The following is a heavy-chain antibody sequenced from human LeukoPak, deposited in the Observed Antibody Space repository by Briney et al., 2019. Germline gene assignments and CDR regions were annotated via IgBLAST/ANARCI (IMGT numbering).Heavy chain of an antibody. D-gene: IGHD1-1*01. J-gene: IGHJ4*02. V-gene: IGHV4-38-2*02. CDR3: ARIDWNPDY. CDR2: IHRSGST. Sequence: SETPSLTCTVSGFSISRGYHWGWIRQPPGRALEWIGCIHRSGSTYYNSSLQSRVTMSVDTSKNQFSLKLSSASAADTAVYYCARIDWNPDYWGQGTLVTVSS. CDR1: GFSISRGYH.